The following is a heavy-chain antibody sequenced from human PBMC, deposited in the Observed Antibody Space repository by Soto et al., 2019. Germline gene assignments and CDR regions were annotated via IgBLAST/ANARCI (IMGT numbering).Heavy chain of an antibody. D-gene: IGHD6-19*01. V-gene: IGHV1-24*01. CDR3: ATRNSSGWRYYFDY. CDR1: GYTLTELS. CDR2: FDPEDGET. J-gene: IGHJ4*02. Sequence: ASVKVSCKVSGYTLTELSMDWVRQAPGKGLEWMGGFDPEDGETIYAQKFQGRVTMTEDTSTDTAYMELSSLRSEDTAVYYCATRNSSGWRYYFDYWGQGTLVTVSS.